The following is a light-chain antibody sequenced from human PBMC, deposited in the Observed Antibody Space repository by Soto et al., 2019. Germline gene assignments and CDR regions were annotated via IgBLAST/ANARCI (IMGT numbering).Light chain of an antibody. V-gene: IGKV3-20*01. CDR2: GAS. CDR3: HQYGSSPWT. Sequence: IVMTHSPATLSVSPGERATLSCRASQSVSSNLAWYQQKPGQAPRFLIYGASSRATGIPDRFSGSGSGTDFTLTISRLEPEDFAVYFCHQYGSSPWTFGQGTKVDIK. J-gene: IGKJ1*01. CDR1: QSVSSN.